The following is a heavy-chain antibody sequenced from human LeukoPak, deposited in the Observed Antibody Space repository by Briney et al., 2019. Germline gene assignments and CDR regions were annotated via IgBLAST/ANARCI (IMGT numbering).Heavy chain of an antibody. Sequence: PSQTLSLTCTVSGGPLSSGGYYWRWIRQHPGTGLEWIGYIYYSGSTYYNPSLKSRVTISVDTSKNQFSLKLSSVTAADTAVYYCARDSCSSTSCYSGKGWFDPWGQGTLVTVSS. J-gene: IGHJ5*02. CDR2: IYYSGST. CDR1: GGPLSSGGYY. CDR3: ARDSCSSTSCYSGKGWFDP. D-gene: IGHD2-2*02. V-gene: IGHV4-31*03.